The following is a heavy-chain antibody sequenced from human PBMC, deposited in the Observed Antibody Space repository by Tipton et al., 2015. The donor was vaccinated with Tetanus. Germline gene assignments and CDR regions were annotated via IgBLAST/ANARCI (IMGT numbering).Heavy chain of an antibody. V-gene: IGHV4-59*02. Sequence: LRLSCAASGFNVRANYLTWVRQTPGKGPEWIGYIYYSGDTYYNPSLKSRVSISMDTSKNQISLNLTSVTAADTAVYFCARRGYCTSTRCFDAFDLWGPGTRVTVSS. CDR1: GFNVRANY. D-gene: IGHD2-8*01. CDR3: ARRGYCTSTRCFDAFDL. J-gene: IGHJ3*01. CDR2: IYYSGDT.